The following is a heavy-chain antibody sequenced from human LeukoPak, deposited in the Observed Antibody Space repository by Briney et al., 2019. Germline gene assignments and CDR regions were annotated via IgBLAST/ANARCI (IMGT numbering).Heavy chain of an antibody. CDR1: GFTFSSYS. J-gene: IGHJ6*03. V-gene: IGHV3-48*01. Sequence: GGSLRLSCAASGFTFSSYSMNWVRQAPGKGLEWVSYISSSSSTIYYADSVRGRFTISRDNAKNSLYLQMNSLRAEDTAVYYCARDLYYSPPRYYYMDVWGKGTTVTVSS. CDR2: ISSSSSTI. D-gene: IGHD4-11*01. CDR3: ARDLYYSPPRYYYMDV.